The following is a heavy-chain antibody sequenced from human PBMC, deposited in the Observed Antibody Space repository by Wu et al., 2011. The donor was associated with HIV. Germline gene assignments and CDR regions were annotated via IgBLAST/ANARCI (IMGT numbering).Heavy chain of an antibody. CDR1: GGTFNNYA. CDR2: IIPVFDTT. V-gene: IGHV1-69*18. D-gene: IGHD4-17*01. CDR3: ATLGDYGEVDY. J-gene: IGHJ4*02. Sequence: QVQLVQSGAEVKKPGSSVKVSCKASGGTFNNYAVSWVRQAPGQGLDWMGRIIPVFDTTNYSQKFQARVTITADESTSTAYMELSNLRSEDTAVYYCATLGDYGEVDYWGQGTLVIVSS.